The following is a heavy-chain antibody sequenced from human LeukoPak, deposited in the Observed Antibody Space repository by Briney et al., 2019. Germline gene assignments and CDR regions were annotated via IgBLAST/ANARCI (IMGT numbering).Heavy chain of an antibody. J-gene: IGHJ4*02. D-gene: IGHD4-11*01. CDR3: ARGLVPGFLDY. CDR1: GFTFSSSW. V-gene: IGHV3-74*01. Sequence: GGSLRLSCAASGFTFSSSWMYWVRQAPGKGLVWVSRINSDESITTYADSVKGRFTISRDNAKNTLYLQMNSLRAEDTAGYYCARGLVPGFLDYWGQGTPVTVSS. CDR2: INSDESIT.